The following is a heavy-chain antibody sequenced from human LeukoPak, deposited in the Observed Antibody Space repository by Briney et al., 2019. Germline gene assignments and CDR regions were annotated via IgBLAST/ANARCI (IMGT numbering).Heavy chain of an antibody. CDR2: ISGSTI. Sequence: GGSLRLSCAASGFTFSDYYMSWIRQAPGKGLEWVSYISGSTIYYADSVKGRFTISRDNAKNSLYLQMNSLRAEDTAVYYCARGDTMVRAYYYYGMDVWGQGTTVTVSS. J-gene: IGHJ6*02. V-gene: IGHV3-11*01. CDR1: GFTFSDYY. D-gene: IGHD3-10*01. CDR3: ARGDTMVRAYYYYGMDV.